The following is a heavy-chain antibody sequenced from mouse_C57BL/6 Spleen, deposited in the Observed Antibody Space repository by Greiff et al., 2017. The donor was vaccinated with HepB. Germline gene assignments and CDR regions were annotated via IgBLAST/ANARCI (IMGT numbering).Heavy chain of an antibody. J-gene: IGHJ4*01. Sequence: QVQLQQPGAELVKPGASVKMSCKASGYTFTSYWITWVKQRPGQGLEWIGDIYPGSGSTNYNEKFKSKATLTVDTSSSTAYMQLSSLTSEDSAVYYCARWGIYDGYYERSSYAMDYWGQGTSVTVSS. D-gene: IGHD2-3*01. CDR1: GYTFTSYW. CDR2: IYPGSGST. CDR3: ARWGIYDGYYERSSYAMDY. V-gene: IGHV1-55*01.